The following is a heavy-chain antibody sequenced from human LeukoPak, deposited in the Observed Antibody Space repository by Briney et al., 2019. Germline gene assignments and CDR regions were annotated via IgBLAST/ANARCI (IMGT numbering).Heavy chain of an antibody. CDR2: ISSSSSTI. V-gene: IGHV3-48*01. CDR1: GFTFSSYS. D-gene: IGHD2-2*02. Sequence: GGSLRLSCAASGFTFSSYSMNWVRQAPGKGLEWVSYISSSSSTIYYADSVKGRFTISRDNAKNSLYLQMNSLRAEDTAVYYCAKSLLYSYFDYWGQGTLVTVSS. CDR3: AKSLLYSYFDY. J-gene: IGHJ4*02.